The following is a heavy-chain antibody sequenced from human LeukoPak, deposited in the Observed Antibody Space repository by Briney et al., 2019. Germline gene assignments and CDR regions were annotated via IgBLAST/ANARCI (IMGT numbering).Heavy chain of an antibody. V-gene: IGHV3-53*01. CDR1: GFTVSSNY. D-gene: IGHD3-10*01. Sequence: GGSLRLSCAASGFTVSSNYMSWVRQAPGKGLEWVSVIYSGGSTYYADSVKGRFTISRDNSKNTLYLQMNSLRAEDTAVYYCAKGLVRGVTYFGYWGQGTLVTVSS. CDR3: AKGLVRGVTYFGY. J-gene: IGHJ4*02. CDR2: IYSGGST.